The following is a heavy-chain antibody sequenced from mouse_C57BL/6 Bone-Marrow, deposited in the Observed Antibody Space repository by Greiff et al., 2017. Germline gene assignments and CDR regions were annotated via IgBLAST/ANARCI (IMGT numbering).Heavy chain of an antibody. J-gene: IGHJ1*03. Sequence: DVKLVESGGGLVQSGRSLRLSCATSGFTFSDFYMEWVRQAPGKGLEWIAASRNKANDYTTEYSASVKGRFIVSRDTSQSILYLQMNALRAEDTAIYYCARDPYDYDGDWYFDVWGTGTTVTVSS. CDR2: SRNKANDYTT. CDR3: ARDPYDYDGDWYFDV. V-gene: IGHV7-1*01. D-gene: IGHD2-4*01. CDR1: GFTFSDFY.